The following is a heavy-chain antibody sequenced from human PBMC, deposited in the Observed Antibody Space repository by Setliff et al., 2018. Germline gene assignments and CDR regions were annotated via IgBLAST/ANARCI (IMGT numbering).Heavy chain of an antibody. CDR1: GFTFNTYA. J-gene: IGHJ3*02. CDR3: ARDPNGDYIGAFDM. CDR2: ISDTALGI. Sequence: GSLRLSCAASGFTFNTYAMSWVRQPPGKGLEWVSSISDTALGIYYADSVRGRFTISRDNSKSTLYLQMSGLRDEDTAIYFCARDPNGDYIGAFDMWGQGTMVTVSS. D-gene: IGHD4-17*01. V-gene: IGHV3-23*01.